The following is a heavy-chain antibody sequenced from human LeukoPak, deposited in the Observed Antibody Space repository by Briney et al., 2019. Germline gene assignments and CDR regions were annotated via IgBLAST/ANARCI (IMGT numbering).Heavy chain of an antibody. Sequence: ASVKVSCKASGYTFTGYYMPSVRQAPGQGLEWRGWINPNSGGTNYAQKFQGRVAMTRDTSISTAYMELSRLRSDDTAVYYCAREGSGGILPSYYYYGMDVWGQGTTVTVPS. CDR3: AREGSGGILPSYYYYGMDV. V-gene: IGHV1-2*02. D-gene: IGHD3-10*01. CDR1: GYTFTGYY. CDR2: INPNSGGT. J-gene: IGHJ6*02.